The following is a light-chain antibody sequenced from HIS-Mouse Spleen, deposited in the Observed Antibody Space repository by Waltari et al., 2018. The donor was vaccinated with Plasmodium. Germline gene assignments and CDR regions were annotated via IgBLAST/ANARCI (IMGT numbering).Light chain of an antibody. CDR2: AAS. V-gene: IGKV1-39*01. J-gene: IGKJ1*01. CDR3: QQSYSTWT. CDR1: QSISSY. Sequence: DIQMTQSPSSLSASVGDRVTITCRASQSISSYLNWYQQKPGKAPKLLIYAASSLQSGVPSRFSCSGSVTDFTLTISSLQPEYFATYYCQQSYSTWTFGQGTKVEIK.